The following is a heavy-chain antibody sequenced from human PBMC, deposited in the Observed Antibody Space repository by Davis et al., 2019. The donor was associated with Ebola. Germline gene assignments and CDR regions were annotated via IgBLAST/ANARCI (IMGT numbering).Heavy chain of an antibody. CDR2: IIPIFGTA. D-gene: IGHD3-9*01. V-gene: IGHV1-69*13. CDR3: ATDPSGDILTYNWFDP. CDR1: GGTFSSYA. Sequence: SVKVSCKASGGTFSSYAISWVRQAPGQGLEWMGGIIPIFGTANYAQKFQGRVTITADESTSPAYMELSSLRSEDTAVYYCATDPSGDILTYNWFDPWGQGTLVTVSS. J-gene: IGHJ5*02.